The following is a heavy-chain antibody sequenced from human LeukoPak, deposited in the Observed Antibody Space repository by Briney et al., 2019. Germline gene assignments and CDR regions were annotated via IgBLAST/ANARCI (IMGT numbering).Heavy chain of an antibody. CDR2: IYYSGST. Sequence: SETLSLTCTVSGGSISSSSYYWGWIRQPPGKGLEWIGSIYYSGSTYYNPSLKSRVTISVDTPKNQFSLKLSSVTAADTAVYYCARLRTMVRGIPNWFDPWGQGTLVTVSS. D-gene: IGHD3-10*01. CDR3: ARLRTMVRGIPNWFDP. V-gene: IGHV4-39*01. CDR1: GGSISSSSYY. J-gene: IGHJ5*02.